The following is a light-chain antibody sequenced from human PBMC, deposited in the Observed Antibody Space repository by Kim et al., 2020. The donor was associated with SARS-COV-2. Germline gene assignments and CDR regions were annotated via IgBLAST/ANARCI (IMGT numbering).Light chain of an antibody. V-gene: IGLV3-21*04. CDR3: QVWDNDSVHYV. CDR2: YNT. J-gene: IGLJ1*01. CDR1: NIGSKS. Sequence: SYELTQPPSVSVAPGETARITCGGDNIGSKSVHWYQQKPGQAPVLVIYYNTVRPSWIPERFSGSNSGNTATLSISRVEAGDEADFYCQVWDNDSVHYVFGTGTKVTVL.